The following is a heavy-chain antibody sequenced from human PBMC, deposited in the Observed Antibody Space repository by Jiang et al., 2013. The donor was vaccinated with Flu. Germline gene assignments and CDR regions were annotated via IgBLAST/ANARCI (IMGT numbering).Heavy chain of an antibody. J-gene: IGHJ6*03. V-gene: IGHV1-2*02. CDR3: ARGYHFWSGYDDMDV. Sequence: QLVESGAEVKKPGASVKVSCKASGYTFTASYIHWVRQAPGQGLEWLAWINPKSGGTNYAEKFRGRVTMTRDTSISTAYMELTSLKSDDTAVYYCARGYHFWSGYDDMDVWGTGTTVTVSS. CDR1: GYTFTASY. CDR2: INPKSGGT. D-gene: IGHD3-3*01.